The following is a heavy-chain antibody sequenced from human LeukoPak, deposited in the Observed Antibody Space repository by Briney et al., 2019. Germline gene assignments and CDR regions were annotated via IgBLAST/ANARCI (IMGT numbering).Heavy chain of an antibody. Sequence: KPSETLSLTCTVSGGSISSSSYYWGWLRQPPGKGLEWIGYIYYSGTTNYNPSLKSRVTISVDTSKNQFSLKLTSVTAADTAVYYCASTTYHHCSSTSCSLDYWGQGTLVTVSS. V-gene: IGHV4-61*05. J-gene: IGHJ4*02. CDR2: IYYSGTT. D-gene: IGHD2-2*01. CDR3: ASTTYHHCSSTSCSLDY. CDR1: GGSISSSSYY.